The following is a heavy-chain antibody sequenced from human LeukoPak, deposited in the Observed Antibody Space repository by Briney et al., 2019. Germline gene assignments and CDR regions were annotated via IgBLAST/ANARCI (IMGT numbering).Heavy chain of an antibody. J-gene: IGHJ4*02. CDR3: AGSIPHYGSIAEAEY. Sequence: SETLSLTCTVSGGSISSSSYYWGWIRQPPGKGLEWIGSIYYSGSTYYNPSPESRVTISVDTSKNQFSLKLSSVTAADTAVYYCAGSIPHYGSIAEAEYWGQGTLVTVSS. V-gene: IGHV4-39*01. CDR2: IYYSGST. CDR1: GGSISSSSYY. D-gene: IGHD6-6*01.